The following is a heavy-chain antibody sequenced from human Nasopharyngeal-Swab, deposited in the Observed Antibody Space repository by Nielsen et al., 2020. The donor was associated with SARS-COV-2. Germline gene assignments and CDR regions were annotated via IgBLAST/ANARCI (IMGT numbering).Heavy chain of an antibody. V-gene: IGHV1-18*01. J-gene: IGHJ6*02. CDR3: ARTSPWGYDFWSGYYYYYGMDV. D-gene: IGHD3-3*01. CDR2: ISAYNGNT. Sequence: ASVKVSCKASGYTFTSYGISWVRQAPGQGLEWMGWISAYNGNTNYAQKLQGRVTMTTDTSTSTAYMELRSLRSDDTAVYYCARTSPWGYDFWSGYYYYYGMDVWDQGTTVTVSS. CDR1: GYTFTSYG.